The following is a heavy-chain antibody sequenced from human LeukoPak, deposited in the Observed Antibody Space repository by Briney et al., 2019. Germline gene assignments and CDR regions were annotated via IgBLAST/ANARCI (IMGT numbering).Heavy chain of an antibody. J-gene: IGHJ4*02. Sequence: GGSLRLSCAASGFTFSSYAMHWVRQAPGKGLEWVKVISYDGTNKYYADSVKGRFTISRDNSKNTLYLQMNGLRAGDTAVYYRARDDAVTTSSPFDYWGQGTLVTVSS. CDR1: GFTFSSYA. D-gene: IGHD4-17*01. CDR2: ISYDGTNK. V-gene: IGHV3-30*04. CDR3: ARDDAVTTSSPFDY.